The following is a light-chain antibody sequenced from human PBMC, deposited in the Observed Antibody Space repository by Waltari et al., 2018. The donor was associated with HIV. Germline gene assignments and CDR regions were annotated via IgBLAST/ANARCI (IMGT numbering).Light chain of an antibody. J-gene: IGLJ3*02. Sequence: QPVLTQPPSASGTPGHGVTISCSGSNSNIGTNSVYCYPHLPGMAPKPLIYRNNRRPSGIPDRFSGSRSGTSASLAISGLRSEDEADYYCATWDDSLIWVFGGGTKLTVL. CDR2: RNN. CDR1: NSNIGTNS. V-gene: IGLV1-47*01. CDR3: ATWDDSLIWV.